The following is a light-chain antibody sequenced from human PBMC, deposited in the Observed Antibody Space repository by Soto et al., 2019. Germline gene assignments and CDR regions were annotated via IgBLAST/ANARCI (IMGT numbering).Light chain of an antibody. CDR2: GAS. J-gene: IGKJ4*01. V-gene: IGKV3-15*01. CDR3: QQYNNWPPPLT. Sequence: EIVMTQSPATLSVSPGERATLSCRASQSVSSNLAWYQQKPGQAPRLLIYGASTRATGIPARFSGSGSGTELTYTISSLQSEDFAVYYCQQYNNWPPPLTFGGGTKVEIK. CDR1: QSVSSN.